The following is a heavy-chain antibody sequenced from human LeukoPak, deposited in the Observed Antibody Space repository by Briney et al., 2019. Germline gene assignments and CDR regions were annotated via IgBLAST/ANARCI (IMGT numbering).Heavy chain of an antibody. Sequence: GGSLGLSCAASGFTVSSNYMSWVRQAPGKGLEWVSVIYSGGSTYYADSVKGRFTISRDNSKNTLYLQMNSLRAEDTAVYYCARDLGGYSGYGYYWGQGTLVTVSS. CDR3: ARDLGGYSGYGYY. CDR2: IYSGGST. J-gene: IGHJ4*02. V-gene: IGHV3-66*01. CDR1: GFTVSSNY. D-gene: IGHD5-12*01.